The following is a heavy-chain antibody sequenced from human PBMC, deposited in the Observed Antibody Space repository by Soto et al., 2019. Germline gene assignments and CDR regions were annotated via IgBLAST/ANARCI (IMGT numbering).Heavy chain of an antibody. V-gene: IGHV4-34*01. CDR3: ARGSMRVYCSRTSCYSHYSYSGMDV. Sequence: TSETLSLTCAVYGGSFSGYYWSWIRQPPGKGLEWIGEINHSGSTNYNPSLKSRVTISVDTSKNQFSLKLSAVTAADTAVYYCARGSMRVYCSRTSCYSHYSYSGMDVWGQGTTVTVSS. CDR1: GGSFSGYY. J-gene: IGHJ6*02. D-gene: IGHD2-2*01. CDR2: INHSGST.